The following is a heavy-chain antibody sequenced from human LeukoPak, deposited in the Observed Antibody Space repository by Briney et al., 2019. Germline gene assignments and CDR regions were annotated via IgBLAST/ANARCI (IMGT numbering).Heavy chain of an antibody. V-gene: IGHV3-11*01. J-gene: IGHJ5*02. CDR2: ISSSGSTI. CDR1: GFTFSDYY. Sequence: GGSLRLSCAASGFTFSDYYMSWIRQAPGKGLEWVSYISSSGSTICYADSMKGRFTISRDNGKNSLSLQMNSLRAEDTAVYYCARVEYIYGYGSWGQGTLVTVSS. D-gene: IGHD5-18*01. CDR3: ARVEYIYGYGS.